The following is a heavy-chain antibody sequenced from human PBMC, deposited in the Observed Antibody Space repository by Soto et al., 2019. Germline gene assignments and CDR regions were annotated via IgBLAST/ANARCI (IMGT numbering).Heavy chain of an antibody. V-gene: IGHV4-59*01. CDR1: AGSITTSY. CDR3: ASSGIVGREVNTWFDP. CDR2: ISYRGST. Sequence: PSETLSLTCTVSAGSITTSYWSWIRQPLGKALEWIGYISYRGSTNYNPSLKSRLTISIDTSKSQISLKLTSVTTADTAVYYCASSGIVGREVNTWFDPWGQGTLVTVSS. D-gene: IGHD3-22*01. J-gene: IGHJ5*02.